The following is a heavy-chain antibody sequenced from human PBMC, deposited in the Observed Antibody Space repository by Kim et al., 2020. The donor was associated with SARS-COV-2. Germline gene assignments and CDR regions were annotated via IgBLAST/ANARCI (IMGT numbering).Heavy chain of an antibody. Sequence: SETLSLTCAVYGGSFSGYYWNWIRQPPGKGLEWIGEINHSGSTNYNPSLKSRVTISVDTSKNQFSLKVSSVIAADTAVYYCARGHTVTTFYYYYGMDVWG. CDR3: ARGHTVTTFYYYYGMDV. V-gene: IGHV4-34*01. CDR1: GGSFSGYY. D-gene: IGHD4-4*01. J-gene: IGHJ6*01. CDR2: INHSGST.